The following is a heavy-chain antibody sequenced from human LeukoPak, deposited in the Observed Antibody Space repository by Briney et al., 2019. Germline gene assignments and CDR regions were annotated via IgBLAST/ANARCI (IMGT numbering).Heavy chain of an antibody. J-gene: IGHJ5*02. D-gene: IGHD3-22*01. Sequence: SQTLSLTCTVSGDSISSGRYYWSWIRQHPGKGLEWIGYIYYSGDTYYNPSLKSRIIISMDTSKNQFSLKLSSVTAADTAVYYCARGRDSSGYNWFDPWGQGTLVTVSS. V-gene: IGHV4-31*03. CDR2: IYYSGDT. CDR3: ARGRDSSGYNWFDP. CDR1: GDSISSGRYY.